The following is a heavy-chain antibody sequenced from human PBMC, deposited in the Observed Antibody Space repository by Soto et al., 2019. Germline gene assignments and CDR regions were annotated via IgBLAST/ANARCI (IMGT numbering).Heavy chain of an antibody. CDR2: IIPIFGTA. D-gene: IGHD3-10*01. Sequence: QVQLVQSGAEVKKPGSSVKVSCKASGGTFSSYAISWVRQAPGQGLEWMGGIIPIFGTANYAQKFQGRVTSTADEYTSTACMELSSLRSEDTAVYYCARDRPYYGSGSYGVGNDYWGQGTLVTVSS. CDR1: GGTFSSYA. V-gene: IGHV1-69*12. CDR3: ARDRPYYGSGSYGVGNDY. J-gene: IGHJ4*02.